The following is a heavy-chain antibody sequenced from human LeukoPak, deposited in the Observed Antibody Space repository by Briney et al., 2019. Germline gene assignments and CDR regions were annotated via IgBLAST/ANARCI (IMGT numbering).Heavy chain of an antibody. CDR2: IYTSGST. D-gene: IGHD3-10*01. J-gene: IGHJ3*02. V-gene: IGHV4-4*07. Sequence: SETLSLTCTVSGGSISSYYWSWIRQPAGKGLEWIGRIYTSGSTNYNPSLKSRVTMSVDTSKNQFSLKLSSVTAADTAVYYRARDPGLWFGELTPSAFDIWGQGTMVTVSS. CDR1: GGSISSYY. CDR3: ARDPGLWFGELTPSAFDI.